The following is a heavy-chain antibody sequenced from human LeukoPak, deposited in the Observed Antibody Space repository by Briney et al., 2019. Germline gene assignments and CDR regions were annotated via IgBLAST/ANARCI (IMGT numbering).Heavy chain of an antibody. Sequence: GGSLRLSCAASGFTFSSYAMSWVRQAPGKGLEWVSAISGSGGSTYYADSVKGRFTISRDNSKNTLYLQMNSLRAEDTAVYYCAKVKSRWGITMVRGAKNWFDPWGQGTLVTGSS. D-gene: IGHD3-10*01. CDR2: ISGSGGST. CDR1: GFTFSSYA. V-gene: IGHV3-23*01. CDR3: AKVKSRWGITMVRGAKNWFDP. J-gene: IGHJ5*02.